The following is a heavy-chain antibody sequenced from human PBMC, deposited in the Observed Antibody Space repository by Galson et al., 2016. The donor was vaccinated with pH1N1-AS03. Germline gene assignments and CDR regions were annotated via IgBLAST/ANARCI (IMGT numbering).Heavy chain of an antibody. Sequence: CAISGDSVSSNTAAWNWIRQSPSRGLEWLGRTYYRSKWYKWYNDYAVSVESRITINPDTSKNHFSLQLNSVTPEDTAVYYCARDHLGAGPAFDYWGQGTLVTGSS. CDR3: ARDHLGAGPAFDY. CDR2: TYYRSKWYKWYN. CDR1: GDSVSSNTAA. V-gene: IGHV6-1*01. D-gene: IGHD1-26*01. J-gene: IGHJ4*02.